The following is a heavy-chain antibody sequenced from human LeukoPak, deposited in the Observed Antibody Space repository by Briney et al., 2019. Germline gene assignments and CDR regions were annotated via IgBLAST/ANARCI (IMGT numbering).Heavy chain of an antibody. Sequence: GGSLRLSCAASGFTFRSYGMTWVRQAPGKGLEWVSAISGSGDSTYYADSVKGRFTISRDNSRNTLYLQMNRLRAEDTAFYYCTRDSLRCSSTTCYREEYWGQGTLVTVSS. J-gene: IGHJ4*02. V-gene: IGHV3-23*01. CDR2: ISGSGDST. D-gene: IGHD2-2*01. CDR3: TRDSLRCSSTTCYREEY. CDR1: GFTFRSYG.